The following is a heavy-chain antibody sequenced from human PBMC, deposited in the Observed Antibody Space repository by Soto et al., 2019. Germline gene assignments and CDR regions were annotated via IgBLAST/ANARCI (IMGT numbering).Heavy chain of an antibody. V-gene: IGHV1-69*08. CDR1: GGTFSSYT. Sequence: QVQLVQSGAEVKKPGSSVKVSCKASGGTFSSYTISWVRQAPGQGLEWMGRIIPILGIANYAQKFQGRVTITADESTSTAYMELSSLRSEDTAVYYCARECIAARLGAFDIWGQGTMVTVSS. CDR3: ARECIAARLGAFDI. J-gene: IGHJ3*02. CDR2: IIPILGIA. D-gene: IGHD6-6*01.